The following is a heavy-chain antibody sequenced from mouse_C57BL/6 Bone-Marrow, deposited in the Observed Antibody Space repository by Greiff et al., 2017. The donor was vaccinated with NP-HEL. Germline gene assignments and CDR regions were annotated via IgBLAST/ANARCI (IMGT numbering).Heavy chain of an antibody. Sequence: VKLQQPGAELVKPGASVKMSCKASGYTFTSYWITWVKQRPGQGLEWIGDIYPGSGSTNYNEKFKSKATLTVDTSSSTAYMQLSSLTSEDSAVYYCARKAPSTMVTTRDYWGQGTTLTVSS. CDR2: IYPGSGST. J-gene: IGHJ2*01. CDR1: GYTFTSYW. D-gene: IGHD2-2*01. V-gene: IGHV1-55*01. CDR3: ARKAPSTMVTTRDY.